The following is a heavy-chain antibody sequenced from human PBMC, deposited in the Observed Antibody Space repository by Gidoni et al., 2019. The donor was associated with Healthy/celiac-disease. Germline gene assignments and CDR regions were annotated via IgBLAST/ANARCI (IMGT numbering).Heavy chain of an antibody. J-gene: IGHJ5*02. CDR3: ARDLGLELSNWFDP. V-gene: IGHV3-7*03. D-gene: IGHD1-7*01. Sequence: EVQLVESGGGLVQPGGSLRLSCAASGCPFSSYWMSWVRQAPGKGLEGVANIKQDGSEKYYVDSVKGRFTISRDNAKNSLYLQMNSLRAEDTAVYYCARDLGLELSNWFDPWGQGTLVTVSS. CDR1: GCPFSSYW. CDR2: IKQDGSEK.